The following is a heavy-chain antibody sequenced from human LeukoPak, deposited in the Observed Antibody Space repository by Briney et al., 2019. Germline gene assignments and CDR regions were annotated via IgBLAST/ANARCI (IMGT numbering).Heavy chain of an antibody. CDR2: ISANNGNT. CDR3: ARGDSGYDFAPFDY. V-gene: IGHV1-18*01. D-gene: IGHD5-12*01. CDR1: GYTFTRYG. Sequence: ASVKVSCKASGYTFTRYGIIWVRQAPGQGLKWMGWISANNGNTNYAQKLQGRVTMTTDTSTSTAYMELRSLRSDDTAVYYCARGDSGYDFAPFDYWGQGTLVTVSS. J-gene: IGHJ4*02.